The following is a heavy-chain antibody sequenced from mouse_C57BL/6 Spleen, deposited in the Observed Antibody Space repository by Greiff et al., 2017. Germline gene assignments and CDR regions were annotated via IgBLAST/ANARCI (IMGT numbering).Heavy chain of an antibody. CDR1: GYTFTDYG. Sequence: VQLQQSGAELVRPGASVTLSCKASGYTFTDYGMHWVKQTPVHGLEWIGAIDPETGGTAYNQKFKGKAILTADKSSSTAYMELRSLTSEDSAVYYCTRGDYGSPFAYWGQGTLVTVSA. CDR3: TRGDYGSPFAY. V-gene: IGHV1-15*01. CDR2: IDPETGGT. D-gene: IGHD1-1*01. J-gene: IGHJ3*01.